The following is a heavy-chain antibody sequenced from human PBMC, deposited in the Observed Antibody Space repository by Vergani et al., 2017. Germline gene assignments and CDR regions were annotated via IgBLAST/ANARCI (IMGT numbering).Heavy chain of an antibody. CDR2: ISPKTGDT. D-gene: IGHD1-26*01. J-gene: IGHJ5*01. V-gene: IGHV1-2*02. CDR3: AHSWNFGRRDWFDS. CDR1: ESTLSDYN. Sequence: QVQLMQSGPVMKKPGGSMKVSCQASESTLSDYNIHWVRQAPGQGLQWMGWISPKTGDTDYRQRFQDRVTMTRDASTKTVYLKMTRLTSDDTAIYYCAHSWNFGRRDWFDSWGPGTLVTVSS.